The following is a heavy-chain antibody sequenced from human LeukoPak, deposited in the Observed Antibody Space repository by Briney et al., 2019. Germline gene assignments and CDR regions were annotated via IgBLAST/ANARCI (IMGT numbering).Heavy chain of an antibody. V-gene: IGHV4-59*11. CDR2: IYYSGST. Sequence: SETLSLTCTVSGGSISSHYWSWIRQPPGKGLEWIGYIYYSGSTNYNPSLKSRVTISVDTSKNQFSLKLSSVTAADTAVYYCASTGYSSGYDAFDIWGQGTMVTVSS. D-gene: IGHD6-19*01. CDR3: ASTGYSSGYDAFDI. J-gene: IGHJ3*02. CDR1: GGSISSHY.